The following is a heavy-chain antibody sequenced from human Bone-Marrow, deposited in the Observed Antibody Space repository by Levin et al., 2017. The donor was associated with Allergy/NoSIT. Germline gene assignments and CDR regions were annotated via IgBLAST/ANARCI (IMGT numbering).Heavy chain of an antibody. CDR1: GFTFSSYW. CDR3: ARAIIRRYYDSSGYYYFDY. V-gene: IGHV3-7*04. D-gene: IGHD3-22*01. J-gene: IGHJ4*02. CDR2: IKQDGSEK. Sequence: GGSLRLSCAASGFTFSSYWMSWVRQAPGKGLEWVANIKQDGSEKYYVDSVKGRFTISRDNAKNSLYLQMNSLRAEDTAVYYCARAIIRRYYDSSGYYYFDYWGQGTLVTVSS.